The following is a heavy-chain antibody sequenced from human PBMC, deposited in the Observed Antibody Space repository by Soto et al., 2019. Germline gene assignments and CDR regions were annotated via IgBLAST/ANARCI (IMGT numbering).Heavy chain of an antibody. V-gene: IGHV3-33*01. CDR3: ARESDVVTAMSLALDY. CDR1: GFTFSSYG. D-gene: IGHD2-21*02. Sequence: GGSLRLSCAASGFTFSSYGMHWVRQAPGKGLEWVAVIWYDGSNKYYADSVKGRFTISRDNSKNTLYLQMNSLRAEDTAVYYCARESDVVTAMSLALDYWGQGTLVTVSS. CDR2: IWYDGSNK. J-gene: IGHJ4*02.